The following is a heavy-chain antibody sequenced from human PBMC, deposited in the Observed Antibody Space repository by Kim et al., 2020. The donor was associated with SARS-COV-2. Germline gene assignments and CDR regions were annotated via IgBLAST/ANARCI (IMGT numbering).Heavy chain of an antibody. Sequence: GESLKISCQGSGYRFTSSWIGWVRQMPGRGLEWMGIIYPGDSDARYSPSFQGQVTISADKSISTAYLQWSSLEASDTAMYYCGCPSGILTGYYDAFDIWGRGTMVTVSS. J-gene: IGHJ3*02. CDR3: GCPSGILTGYYDAFDI. D-gene: IGHD3-9*01. V-gene: IGHV5-51*01. CDR1: GYRFTSSW. CDR2: IYPGDSDA.